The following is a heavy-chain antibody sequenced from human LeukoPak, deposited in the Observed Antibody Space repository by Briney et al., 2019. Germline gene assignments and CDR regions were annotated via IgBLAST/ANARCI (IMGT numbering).Heavy chain of an antibody. V-gene: IGHV3-48*02. CDR3: ARAQTMFWEFDGFDI. J-gene: IGHJ3*02. Sequence: GGSLRLSCTASGFSFTSYSMNWVRQAPGKGLEWVATMTRSSAVFYADSVKGRFTTSRDNAKNSVYLQMNSLRDEDTAVYSCARAQTMFWEFDGFDIWGRGTKVTASS. CDR1: GFSFTSYS. D-gene: IGHD3-10*02. CDR2: MTRSSAV.